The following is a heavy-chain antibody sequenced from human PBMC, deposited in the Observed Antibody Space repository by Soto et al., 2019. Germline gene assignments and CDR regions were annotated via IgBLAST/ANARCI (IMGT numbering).Heavy chain of an antibody. V-gene: IGHV1-69*13. Sequence: SVKVSCKASGGTFSSYAISWLRQAPGQGLEWMGGIIPIFGTANYAQKFQGRVTITAHESTSTAYMELSSLRSEDTAVYYCARKMVRGVHYYYYGMDVWGQGTTVTVS. CDR3: ARKMVRGVHYYYYGMDV. J-gene: IGHJ6*02. CDR2: IIPIFGTA. D-gene: IGHD3-10*01. CDR1: GGTFSSYA.